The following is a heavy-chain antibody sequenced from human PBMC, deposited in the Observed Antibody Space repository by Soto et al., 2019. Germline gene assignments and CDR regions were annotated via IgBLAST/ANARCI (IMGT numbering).Heavy chain of an antibody. CDR2: MNPNSGNT. J-gene: IGHJ6*02. CDR1: GYTFTSYD. V-gene: IGHV1-8*01. CDR3: ARTYYYDSSGYPYYYYGMDV. Sequence: QVQLVQSGAEVKKPGASVKVSCKASGYTFTSYDINWVRQATGQGLEWMGWMNPNSGNTGYAQKFQGRGTMTRNTSISTAYMELSSLRSEDTAVYYCARTYYYDSSGYPYYYYGMDVWGQGTTVTVSS. D-gene: IGHD3-22*01.